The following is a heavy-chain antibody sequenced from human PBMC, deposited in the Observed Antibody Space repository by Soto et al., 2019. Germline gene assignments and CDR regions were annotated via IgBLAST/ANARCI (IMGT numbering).Heavy chain of an antibody. V-gene: IGHV4-30-4*01. CDR2: IYYSGTT. Sequence: SETLSLTCTVSGDSISTYDYYWSWFRQPPGEGLQWIGYIYYSGTTYYNPSLKSRVTLSMDTSKNQFSLRLSSVTAADTAVYYSARGLGVFYSWGQGTLDTVTS. CDR3: ARGLGVFYS. D-gene: IGHD3-10*01. J-gene: IGHJ4*02. CDR1: GDSISTYDYY.